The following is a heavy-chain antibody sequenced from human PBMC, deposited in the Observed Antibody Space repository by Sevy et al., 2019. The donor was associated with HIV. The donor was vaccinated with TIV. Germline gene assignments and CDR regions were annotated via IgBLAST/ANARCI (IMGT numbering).Heavy chain of an antibody. V-gene: IGHV4-30-4*01. CDR1: GGSISSGDYY. CDR2: IYYSGST. CDR3: ARSLYGDYVFDY. Sequence: SETLSLTCTVSGGSISSGDYYWSWIRQPPGKGLEWIGYIYYSGSTYYNPSPKSRVTISVDTSKNQFSLKLSSVTAADTAVYYCARSLYGDYVFDYWGQGTLVTVSS. D-gene: IGHD4-17*01. J-gene: IGHJ4*02.